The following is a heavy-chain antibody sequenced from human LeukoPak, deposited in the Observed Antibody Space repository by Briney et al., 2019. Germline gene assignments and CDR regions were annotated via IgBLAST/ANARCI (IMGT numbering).Heavy chain of an antibody. CDR1: GFTFSSYG. Sequence: PGGSLRFSCAASGFTFSSYGMYWVRQAPGKGLEWVAVISYDGSNKYYADSVKGRFTISRDNSKNTLYLQMNSLRAEDTAVYYCARYDRDAFDIWGQGTMVTVSS. CDR3: ARYDRDAFDI. CDR2: ISYDGSNK. D-gene: IGHD3-22*01. J-gene: IGHJ3*02. V-gene: IGHV3-30*03.